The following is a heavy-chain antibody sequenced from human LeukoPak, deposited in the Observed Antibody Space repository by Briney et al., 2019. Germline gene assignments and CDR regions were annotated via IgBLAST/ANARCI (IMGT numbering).Heavy chain of an antibody. CDR1: GVSTSSSY. D-gene: IGHD3-3*01. V-gene: IGHV4-59*08. CDR3: ARVVLDDFWSGYYPTNWFDP. Sequence: PSETLSLTCTVSGVSTSSSYWSWIRQPPGKGLEWIGYIFYTGDSRHNPSFKSRVSISLDTSKDQISLKLSSVTATDTAVYYCARVVLDDFWSGYYPTNWFDPWGQGTLVTVSS. CDR2: IFYTGDS. J-gene: IGHJ5*02.